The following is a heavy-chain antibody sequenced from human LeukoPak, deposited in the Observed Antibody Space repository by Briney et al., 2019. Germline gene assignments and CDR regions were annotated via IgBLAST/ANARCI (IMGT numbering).Heavy chain of an antibody. CDR3: AADRDYDFWSGYPLLFDY. V-gene: IGHV1-58*02. D-gene: IGHD3-3*01. Sequence: ASVKVSCKASGFTFSSSTMQWVRQARGQRLEWIGWIVVGSGNTNYAQKFQERVTITRDMSTSTAYMELSSLRSEDTAVYYCAADRDYDFWSGYPLLFDYWGQGTLVTVSS. J-gene: IGHJ4*02. CDR2: IVVGSGNT. CDR1: GFTFSSST.